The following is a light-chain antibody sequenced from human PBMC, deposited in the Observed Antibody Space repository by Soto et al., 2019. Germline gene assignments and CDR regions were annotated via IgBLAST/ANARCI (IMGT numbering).Light chain of an antibody. Sequence: DIQMNQSPSTLSASVGDRVTITCRASQSISSWLAWYQQKPGKAPKILISDASILENGVPSRFSGSGSGTDYTLTISSLQPEDFATYYCQQSYRTPTFGQGTRLEIK. V-gene: IGKV1-5*01. CDR3: QQSYRTPT. J-gene: IGKJ5*01. CDR2: DAS. CDR1: QSISSW.